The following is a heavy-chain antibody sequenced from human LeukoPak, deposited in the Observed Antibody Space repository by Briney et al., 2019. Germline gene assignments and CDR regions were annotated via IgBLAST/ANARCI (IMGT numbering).Heavy chain of an antibody. CDR2: ISGSGGST. CDR3: AKDGDYYYMGV. J-gene: IGHJ6*03. CDR1: GFTFSSYA. V-gene: IGHV3-23*01. Sequence: GGSLRLSCAASGFTFSSYAMSWVRQAPGKGLEWVSAISGSGGSTYYADSVKGRFTISRDNSKNTLYLQMNSLRVEDTAVHYCAKDGDYYYMGVWGKGTTVTVSS.